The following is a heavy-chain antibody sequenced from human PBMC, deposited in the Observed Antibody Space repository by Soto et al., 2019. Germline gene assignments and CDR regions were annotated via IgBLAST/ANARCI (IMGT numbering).Heavy chain of an antibody. D-gene: IGHD2-15*01. Sequence: EVRLVETGGDLIQPGGSLRLSCAVSGFTVSNNYMYWVRQPPGKGLEWVSLIYSHGDTSYADSVRGRFTVSRDHSKTTLYLQMNSLRSEDTAVYYCARKTDSGGNGGFWGQGTLVTVSS. CDR1: GFTVSNNY. CDR3: ARKTDSGGNGGF. V-gene: IGHV3-53*05. J-gene: IGHJ4*02. CDR2: IYSHGDT.